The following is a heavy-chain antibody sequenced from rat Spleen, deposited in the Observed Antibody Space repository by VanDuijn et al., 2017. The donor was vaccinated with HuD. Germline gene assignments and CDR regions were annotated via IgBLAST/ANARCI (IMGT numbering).Heavy chain of an antibody. Sequence: EVQLVESGGGLVQPGRSLKLSCAASGFTFSDYNMAWVRQAPTKGLEWVATISYDGSSTYYRDSAKGRFTISRDNAKSTLYLQMDSLRSEDTATYYCARRDGYPFFDYWGQGVMVTVSS. CDR1: GFTFSDYN. CDR3: ARRDGYPFFDY. J-gene: IGHJ2*01. D-gene: IGHD1-7*01. CDR2: ISYDGSST. V-gene: IGHV5-7*01.